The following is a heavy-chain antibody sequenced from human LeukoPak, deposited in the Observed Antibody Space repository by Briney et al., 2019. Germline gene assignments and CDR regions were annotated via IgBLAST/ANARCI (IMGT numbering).Heavy chain of an antibody. Sequence: ASVKVSCKASGGTFSSYAISWVRQAPGQGLEWMGGIIPIFGTANYAQKFQGRVTITADESTSTAYMGLSSLRSEDTAVYYCARAPSYSSGWYGYDWGQGTLVTVSS. J-gene: IGHJ4*02. CDR3: ARAPSYSSGWYGYD. D-gene: IGHD6-19*01. V-gene: IGHV1-69*13. CDR2: IIPIFGTA. CDR1: GGTFSSYA.